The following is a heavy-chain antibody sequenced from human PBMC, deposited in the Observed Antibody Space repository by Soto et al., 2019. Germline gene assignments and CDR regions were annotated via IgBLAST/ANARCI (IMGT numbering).Heavy chain of an antibody. CDR3: ARGRVEVATYYYYYYYMDV. CDR2: INHSGST. J-gene: IGHJ6*03. Sequence: QVQLQQWGAGLLKPSETLSLTCAVYGGSFSGYYWSWIRQPPGKGLEWIGEINHSGSTNYNPSLKSRVTISVDTSKNQFSLKLSSVTAADTAVYYCARGRVEVATYYYYYYYMDVWGKGTTVTVSS. V-gene: IGHV4-34*01. D-gene: IGHD5-12*01. CDR1: GGSFSGYY.